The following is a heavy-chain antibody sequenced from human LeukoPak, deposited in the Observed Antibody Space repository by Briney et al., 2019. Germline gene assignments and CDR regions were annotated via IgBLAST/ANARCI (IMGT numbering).Heavy chain of an antibody. D-gene: IGHD6-13*01. CDR3: AKSHLQIAAANFDY. J-gene: IGHJ4*02. CDR2: VSGSGGST. CDR1: GFTFSSYA. Sequence: GGCLTLSCAASGFTFSSYAMSWVRQAPVKGLEWVSAVSGSGGSTYYAHSVKGRFTISRDNSKNTLYLQMNSLKAEDTAVYYCAKSHLQIAAANFDYWGQGTLVTVSS. V-gene: IGHV3-23*01.